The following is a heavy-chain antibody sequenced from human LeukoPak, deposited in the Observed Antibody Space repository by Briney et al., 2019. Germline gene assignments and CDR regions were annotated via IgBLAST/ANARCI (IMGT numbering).Heavy chain of an antibody. J-gene: IGHJ5*02. CDR3: ARALGYCSGGSCTRGYNWFDP. CDR1: GVSISNGDHY. D-gene: IGHD2-15*01. V-gene: IGHV4-39*01. Sequence: SETLSLTCTVSGVSISNGDHYWGWIRQPPGKRLEWIGSIYYGGSTYYNPSLKSRVTISVDTSMNQFSLKLSFVTTADTAVYYCARALGYCSGGSCTRGYNWFDPWGQGTLVTVPS. CDR2: IYYGGST.